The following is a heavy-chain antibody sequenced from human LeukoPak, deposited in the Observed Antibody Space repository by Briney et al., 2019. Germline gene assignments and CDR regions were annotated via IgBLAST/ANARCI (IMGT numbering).Heavy chain of an antibody. D-gene: IGHD3-22*01. CDR2: IYYSGST. CDR3: ARAPYYYVSSGYSPDYFDY. Sequence: SETLSLTCTVSGGSISSGDYYWSWIRQPPGKGLEWLGYIYYSGSTYYNPSLKSRVTISVDTSKNQFSLKLSSVTAADTAVYYCARAPYYYVSSGYSPDYFDYWGQGTLVTVSS. CDR1: GGSISSGDYY. J-gene: IGHJ4*02. V-gene: IGHV4-30-4*01.